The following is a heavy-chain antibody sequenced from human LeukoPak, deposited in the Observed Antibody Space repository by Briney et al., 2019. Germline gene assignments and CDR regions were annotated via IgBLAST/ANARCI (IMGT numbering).Heavy chain of an antibody. J-gene: IGHJ4*02. V-gene: IGHV3-30-3*02. CDR1: GFTFSSYA. Sequence: GRSLRLSCAASGFTFSSYAMHWVSQPPGKGLEWVAVISYDGSNKYYADSVKGRFTISRDNSKNTLYLQMNSLRAEDTAVYYCAKHIVVVTGKSDYWGQGTLVTVSS. CDR3: AKHIVVVTGKSDY. CDR2: ISYDGSNK. D-gene: IGHD2-21*02.